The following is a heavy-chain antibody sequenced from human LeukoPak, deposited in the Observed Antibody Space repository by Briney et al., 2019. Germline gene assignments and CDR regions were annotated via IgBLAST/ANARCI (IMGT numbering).Heavy chain of an antibody. CDR3: AREGIDDFDI. J-gene: IGHJ3*02. Sequence: GGPLRLSCAASGFSFSDYVMQWLPQAPGKGREGVIFIRHDNSHMFYADSVKGRFTISSDISKNALYLQMNSLRPEDTAVYYCAREGIDDFDIWGQGTMVTVSS. CDR1: GFSFSDYV. CDR2: IRHDNSHM. V-gene: IGHV3-30*02.